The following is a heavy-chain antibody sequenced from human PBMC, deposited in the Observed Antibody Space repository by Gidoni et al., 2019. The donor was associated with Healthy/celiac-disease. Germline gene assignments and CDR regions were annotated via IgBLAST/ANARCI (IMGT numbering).Heavy chain of an antibody. D-gene: IGHD4-17*01. CDR2: ISSSSSYI. Sequence: EVQLVESGGGLVKQGGSLRLACPASGFTFGSYRMNWVRQAPGKGLEWVSSISSSSSYIYYADSVKGRFTISRDNAKNSLYLQMNSLRAEDTAVYYCARVGYGDYYYGIDVWGQGTTVTVSS. V-gene: IGHV3-21*01. J-gene: IGHJ6*02. CDR1: GFTFGSYR. CDR3: ARVGYGDYYYGIDV.